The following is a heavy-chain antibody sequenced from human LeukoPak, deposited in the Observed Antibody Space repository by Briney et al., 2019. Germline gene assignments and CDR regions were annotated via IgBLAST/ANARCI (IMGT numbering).Heavy chain of an antibody. Sequence: SETLSLTCTVSGGSISSSSYYWGWIRQPPGKGLEWIGSIYYSGSTYYNPSLKSRVTISVDTSKNQFSLKLSSVTAADTAVYYCSTITIFGVVANYWGQGTLATVSS. D-gene: IGHD3-3*01. J-gene: IGHJ4*02. CDR2: IYYSGST. V-gene: IGHV4-39*01. CDR1: GGSISSSSYY. CDR3: STITIFGVVANY.